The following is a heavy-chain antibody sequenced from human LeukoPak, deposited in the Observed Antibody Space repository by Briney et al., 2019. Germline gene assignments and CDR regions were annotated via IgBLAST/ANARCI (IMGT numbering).Heavy chain of an antibody. CDR1: GFTFSSYW. D-gene: IGHD2-15*01. J-gene: IGHJ6*03. CDR2: IKQDGSEK. Sequence: GGSLRLSCAASGFTFSSYWMSWVRKAPGKGLEWVANIKQDGSEKYYVDSVKGRFTISRDNAKNSLYLQMNSLRAEDTAVYYCARDVAGFSIYYYYYYMDVWGKGTTVTVSS. CDR3: ARDVAGFSIYYYYYYMDV. V-gene: IGHV3-7*01.